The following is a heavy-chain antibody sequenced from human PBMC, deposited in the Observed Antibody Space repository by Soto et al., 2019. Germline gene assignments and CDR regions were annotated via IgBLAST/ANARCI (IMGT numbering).Heavy chain of an antibody. CDR2: IYYSGIT. CDR1: GGSVSSSSFY. V-gene: IGHV4-39*01. CDR3: AMLLVRGVTSYYYYMDV. J-gene: IGHJ6*03. Sequence: SETLSLTCTVSGGSVSSSSFYWGWIRQPPGKGLEWVGSIYYSGITFYNPSLKSRVTISVDTSKDQFSLKLTSVTAADTAVYYCAMLLVRGVTSYYYYMDVWGKGTTVTVSS. D-gene: IGHD3-10*01.